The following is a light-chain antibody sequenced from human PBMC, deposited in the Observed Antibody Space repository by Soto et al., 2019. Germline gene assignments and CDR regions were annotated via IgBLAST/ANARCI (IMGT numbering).Light chain of an antibody. CDR1: QSFTKY. V-gene: IGKV1-39*01. Sequence: DIQMTQSPSSLSASIGDRVTITCRASQSFTKYLNWYQQKPGKAPKLLISAASNLQSGVPSRFSGSGSGKDLTLTINSRQPDDFATYYCQQSYSTLVTFGGGTKVEIK. CDR2: AAS. CDR3: QQSYSTLVT. J-gene: IGKJ4*01.